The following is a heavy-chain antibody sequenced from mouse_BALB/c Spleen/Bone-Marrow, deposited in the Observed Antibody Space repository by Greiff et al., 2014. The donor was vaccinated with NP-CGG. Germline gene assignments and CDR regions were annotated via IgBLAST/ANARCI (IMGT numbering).Heavy chain of an antibody. V-gene: IGHV1-5*01. D-gene: IGHD2-4*01. J-gene: IGHJ4*01. Sequence: EVQLQESGTVLARPGASVKTSCKASGYSFTSYWMHWVKQRPGQGLEWIGAIYPGNSDTSYNQKFKGKAKLTAVSSASTAYMELSSLTNEDSAVYYCTRSPTMITTYSGAMDYWGQGTSVTVS. CDR2: IYPGNSDT. CDR1: GYSFTSYW. CDR3: TRSPTMITTYSGAMDY.